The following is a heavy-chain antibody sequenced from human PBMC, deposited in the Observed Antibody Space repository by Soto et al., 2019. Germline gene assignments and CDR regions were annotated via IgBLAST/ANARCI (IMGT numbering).Heavy chain of an antibody. Sequence: SETLSLTCAVYGGSFSGYYWSWIRQPPGKGLEWIGEINHSGSTNYNPSLKSRVTISVDTSKNQFSLKLSSVTAADTAVYYCARGRYNSKWFDYWGQGTLVTVSS. J-gene: IGHJ4*02. V-gene: IGHV4-34*01. CDR3: ARGRYNSKWFDY. CDR2: INHSGST. D-gene: IGHD6-13*01. CDR1: GGSFSGYY.